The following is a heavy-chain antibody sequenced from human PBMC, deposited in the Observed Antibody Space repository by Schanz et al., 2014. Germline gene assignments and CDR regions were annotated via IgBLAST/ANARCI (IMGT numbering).Heavy chain of an antibody. V-gene: IGHV4-61*02. CDR2: VFPNGIT. CDR1: GGSIRSGTYY. D-gene: IGHD4-17*01. Sequence: QVQLQESGPGLVKPSQTLSLTCTVSGGSIRSGTYYWSWIRQPAGKALEWVGRVFPNGITNYNPSLKRRATIPLDTPNTHFPLNRRSVTAADTAVYYCARDRGHGDLPGDIWGQGTMVTVSS. J-gene: IGHJ3*02. CDR3: ARDRGHGDLPGDI.